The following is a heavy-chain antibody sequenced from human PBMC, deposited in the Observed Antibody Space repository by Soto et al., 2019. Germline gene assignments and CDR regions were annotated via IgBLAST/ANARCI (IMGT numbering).Heavy chain of an antibody. CDR1: GYTFSSYG. V-gene: IGHV1-18*01. D-gene: IGHD3-3*01. CDR2: ISAYNGNT. Sequence: VSVKVYCNASGYTFSSYGISLVRQAPGQGLEWMGWISAYNGNTNYAQKLQGRVTMTTDTSTSTAYMELRSLRSDDTAVYYCARVEEVITIFGVVIRGDFDYWGQGTLVTVSS. CDR3: ARVEEVITIFGVVIRGDFDY. J-gene: IGHJ4*02.